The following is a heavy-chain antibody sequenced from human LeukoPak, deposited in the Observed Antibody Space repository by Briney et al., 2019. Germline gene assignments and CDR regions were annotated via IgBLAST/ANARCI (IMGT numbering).Heavy chain of an antibody. CDR2: VYYTGSA. V-gene: IGHV4-59*01. J-gene: IGHJ4*02. CDR1: GGSIYSYH. Sequence: SETLSLTCSVSGGSIYSYHWSWIRQPPGKGLEWIGYVYYTGSANYSPSLESRGTMSIDPSRNQFSMSLTSVTAADTAVYFCARVFSGGSLGFDSWGQGTLVTVSS. D-gene: IGHD4-23*01. CDR3: ARVFSGGSLGFDS.